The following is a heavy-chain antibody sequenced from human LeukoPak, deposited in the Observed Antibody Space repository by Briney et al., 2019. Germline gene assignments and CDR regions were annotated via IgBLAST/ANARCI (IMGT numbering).Heavy chain of an antibody. CDR2: IYSDGST. CDR1: GFTVSSNY. D-gene: IGHD3-22*01. V-gene: IGHV3-66*01. CDR3: ARVDLDPWGAYYYDSSGYSGIGDFDY. Sequence: GGSLRLSCAASGFTVSSNYMSWVRQAPGKGLEWVSIIYSDGSTYYADSVKGRFTISRDNSKNTLYLQMNSLRAEDTAVYYCARVDLDPWGAYYYDSSGYSGIGDFDYWGQGTLVTVSS. J-gene: IGHJ4*02.